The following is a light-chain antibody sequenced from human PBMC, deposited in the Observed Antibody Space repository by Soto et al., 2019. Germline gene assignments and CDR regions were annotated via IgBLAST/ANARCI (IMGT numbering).Light chain of an antibody. CDR3: QQYNSYWT. CDR1: QSISSW. CDR2: KAS. J-gene: IGKJ1*01. V-gene: IGKV1-5*03. Sequence: DIQMTQSPSTLSASVGDRVTITCRACQSISSWLAWYQQKPGKAPKLLIYKASSLESGVPSRFSGSGSGTEFTLTISSLQPDDFATDYCQQYNSYWTFGQGTKVEIK.